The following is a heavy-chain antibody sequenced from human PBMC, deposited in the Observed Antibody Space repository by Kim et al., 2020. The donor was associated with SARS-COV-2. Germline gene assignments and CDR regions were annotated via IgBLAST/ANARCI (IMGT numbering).Heavy chain of an antibody. D-gene: IGHD5-18*01. J-gene: IGHJ4*02. V-gene: IGHV4-39*01. Sequence: SETLSLTCTVSGGSISSSDYYWGWIRQLPGKGLEWIGSIYNSGSTYYNPSLKSRVTISVDTSKNQFSLKLSSVTAADTAVYYCARLRGYSYGQIDYWGQGTLVTVSS. CDR2: IYNSGST. CDR1: GGSISSSDYY. CDR3: ARLRGYSYGQIDY.